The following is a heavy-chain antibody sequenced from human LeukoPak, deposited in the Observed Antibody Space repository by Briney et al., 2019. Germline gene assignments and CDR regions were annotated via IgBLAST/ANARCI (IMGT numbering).Heavy chain of an antibody. V-gene: IGHV4-39*01. CDR2: IYYSGST. Sequence: PSETLSLTCTVSGGSISSSSYYWGWIRQPPGKGLEGIGSIYYSGSTYYNPSLKSRVTISVDTSKNQFSLKLSFVTAADTAVYYCASSTSGSYYRGGYYFDYWGQGTLVTVSS. D-gene: IGHD1-26*01. CDR3: ASSTSGSYYRGGYYFDY. J-gene: IGHJ4*02. CDR1: GGSISSSSYY.